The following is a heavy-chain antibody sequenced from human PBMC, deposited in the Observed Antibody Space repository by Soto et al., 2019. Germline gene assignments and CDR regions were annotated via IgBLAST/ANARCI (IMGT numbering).Heavy chain of an antibody. J-gene: IGHJ4*02. CDR1: GFTVSSNY. Sequence: LRLSCAASGFTVSSNYMSWVRQAPGKGLAWVSVIYSGGSTYYADSVKGRFTISRDNSKNTLYLQMNSLRAEDTAVYYCARAVIEGYYDSSPYYFDYWGQGTLVTVSS. CDR3: ARAVIEGYYDSSPYYFDY. CDR2: IYSGGST. D-gene: IGHD3-22*01. V-gene: IGHV3-53*01.